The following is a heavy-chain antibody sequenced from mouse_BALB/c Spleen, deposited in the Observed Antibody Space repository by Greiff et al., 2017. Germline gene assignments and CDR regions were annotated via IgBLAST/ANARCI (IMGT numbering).Heavy chain of an antibody. V-gene: IGHV1-5*01. Sequence: EVKVVESGTVLARPGASVKMSCKASGYTFTSYWMHWVKQRPGQGLEWIGAIYPGNSDTSYNQKFKGKAKLTAVTSTSTAYMELSSLTNEDSAVYYCTIYYGNPLSWFAYWGQGTLVTVSA. D-gene: IGHD2-1*01. CDR3: TIYYGNPLSWFAY. CDR2: IYPGNSDT. CDR1: GYTFTSYW. J-gene: IGHJ3*01.